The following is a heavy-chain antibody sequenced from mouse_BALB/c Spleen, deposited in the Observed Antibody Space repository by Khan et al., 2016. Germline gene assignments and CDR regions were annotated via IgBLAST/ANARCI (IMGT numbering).Heavy chain of an antibody. CDR1: GYSISSGYS. Sequence: EVQLQESGPDLVKPSQSLSLTCTVTGYSISSGYSWHWIRQFPGNKLEWMAYIHYSGSTNYNPSLKSRISITRDTSKNQFFLQLISVTTEDTATCYCTRGDYYGSGYWGQGTPLTVSS. D-gene: IGHD1-1*01. CDR2: IHYSGST. V-gene: IGHV3-1*02. CDR3: TRGDYYGSGY. J-gene: IGHJ2*01.